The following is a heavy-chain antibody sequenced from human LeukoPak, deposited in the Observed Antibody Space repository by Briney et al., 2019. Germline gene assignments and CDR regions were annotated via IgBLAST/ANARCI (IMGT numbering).Heavy chain of an antibody. CDR2: ISGSGGST. J-gene: IGHJ5*02. V-gene: IGHV3-23*01. Sequence: GGSLRLSCAASGFTFSSYDMSWVHQAPGRGLEWVSGISGSGGSTYHADSVEGRFTISRDNSKNTLYLQMNSLRAEDTAVYYCAKRGPARNNCFDPWGQGTLVTVSS. CDR3: AKRGPARNNCFDP. CDR1: GFTFSSYD. D-gene: IGHD6-6*01.